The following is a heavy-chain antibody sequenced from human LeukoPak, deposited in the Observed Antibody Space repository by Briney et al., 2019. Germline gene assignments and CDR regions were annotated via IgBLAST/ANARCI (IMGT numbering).Heavy chain of an antibody. J-gene: IGHJ4*02. CDR3: AREIGGILVFDY. CDR2: INPNSGDS. CDR1: GYPFTGYY. Sequence: ASVKVSCKASGYPFTGYYMHWVRQAPGQGLEWMGWINPNSGDSHHAQKFQGRVTMTRDTSISTAYMELSRLRSDDTAVYYCAREIGGILVFDYWGQGTLVTVS. V-gene: IGHV1-2*02. D-gene: IGHD5-18*01.